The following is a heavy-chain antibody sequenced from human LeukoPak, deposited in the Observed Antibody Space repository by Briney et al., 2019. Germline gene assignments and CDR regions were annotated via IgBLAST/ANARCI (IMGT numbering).Heavy chain of an antibody. V-gene: IGHV4-59*01. CDR3: ARLYSSSLGRVFDY. Sequence: PSETLSLTCTVSGGSISSYYWSWIRQPPGKGLEWIGYIYYSGSTNYSPSLKSRVTISVDTSKNQFTLKLSSVTAADTAVYYCARLYSSSLGRVFDYWGQGTLVTVSS. CDR2: IYYSGST. J-gene: IGHJ4*02. D-gene: IGHD6-13*01. CDR1: GGSISSYY.